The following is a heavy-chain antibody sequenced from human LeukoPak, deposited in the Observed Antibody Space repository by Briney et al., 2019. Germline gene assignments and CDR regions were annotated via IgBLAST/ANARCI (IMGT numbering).Heavy chain of an antibody. CDR2: IYPGDSDT. Sequence: GGSLKISCQGSGSRFTSYWIGGVRQLPGKGLEWMGIIYPGDSDTRYSPSFQGQVTISADKSISTAYLQWSSLKASDTAMYYCARHRSIAARPPYYYYYYGMDVWGQGTTVTVSS. V-gene: IGHV5-51*01. CDR1: GSRFTSYW. J-gene: IGHJ6*02. D-gene: IGHD6-6*01. CDR3: ARHRSIAARPPYYYYYYGMDV.